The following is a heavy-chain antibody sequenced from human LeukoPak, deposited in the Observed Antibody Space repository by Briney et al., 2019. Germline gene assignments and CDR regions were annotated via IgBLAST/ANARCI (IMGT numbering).Heavy chain of an antibody. CDR2: INHSGST. Sequence: PSETLSLTCAVYGGSFSGYYWSWIRQPPGKGLEWIGEINHSGSTNYNPSLKSRVTISVDTSKNQFSLKLSSVTAAVTAVYYCARGNFYIAAAGTRWFGPWGQGTLVTVSS. D-gene: IGHD6-13*01. CDR3: ARGNFYIAAAGTRWFGP. CDR1: GGSFSGYY. J-gene: IGHJ5*02. V-gene: IGHV4-34*01.